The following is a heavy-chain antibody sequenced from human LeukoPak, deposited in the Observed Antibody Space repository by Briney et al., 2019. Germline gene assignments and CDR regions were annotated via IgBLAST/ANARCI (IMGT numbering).Heavy chain of an antibody. CDR3: AKDSGDYGDRRDY. V-gene: IGHV3-30*02. CDR2: IRFDGSNK. D-gene: IGHD4-17*01. CDR1: GFTFTNYG. J-gene: IGHJ4*02. Sequence: GGSLRLSCAASGFTFTNYGMHWVRQAPGKGLEWVTFIRFDGSNKYYADSVKGRFTISRDNSKNTLYLQMNSLRAEDTAVYYCAKDSGDYGDRRDYWGQGTLVTVSS.